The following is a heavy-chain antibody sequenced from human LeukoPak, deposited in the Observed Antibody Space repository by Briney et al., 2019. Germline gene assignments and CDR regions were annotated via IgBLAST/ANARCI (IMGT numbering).Heavy chain of an antibody. J-gene: IGHJ4*02. CDR3: ARVKWAAAGPLDY. D-gene: IGHD6-13*01. CDR1: GYTFTSNY. V-gene: IGHV1-2*04. Sequence: GASVKVSCKASGYTFTSNYIHWVRQAPGQGLEWMGWINPNSGGTNYAQKFQGWVTMTRGTSISTAYMELSRLRSDDTAVYYCARVKWAAAGPLDYWGQGTLVTVSS. CDR2: INPNSGGT.